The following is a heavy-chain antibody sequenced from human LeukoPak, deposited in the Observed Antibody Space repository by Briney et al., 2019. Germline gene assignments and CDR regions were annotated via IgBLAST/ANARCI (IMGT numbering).Heavy chain of an antibody. CDR2: ISHCGTTI. CDR3: ARELRGGLRYYFDY. Sequence: PGVSLRLSCAASGFTFNDYYMRWMREAPGEGLEGVSYISHCGTTIVYADSVKGRFTISRDNAKTSLYLQMNSLKVEDTAVYYCARELRGGLRYYFDYWGQGILVTVSS. CDR1: GFTFNDYY. V-gene: IGHV3-11*04. J-gene: IGHJ4*02. D-gene: IGHD3-10*01.